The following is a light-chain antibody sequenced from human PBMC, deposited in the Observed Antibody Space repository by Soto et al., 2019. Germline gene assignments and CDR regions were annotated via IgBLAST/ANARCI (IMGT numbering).Light chain of an antibody. CDR2: SNN. CDR1: SSNIGSNY. CDR3: AAWDDSLSVGV. Sequence: QLVLTQPPSASGTPGQRVTISCSGSSSNIGSNYVYWYQQLPGTAPKLLIYSNNQRPSGVPDRFSGSKSGTSASLAISGLRSEDEADYYCAAWDDSLSVGVFGGGTKVTVL. J-gene: IGLJ3*02. V-gene: IGLV1-47*02.